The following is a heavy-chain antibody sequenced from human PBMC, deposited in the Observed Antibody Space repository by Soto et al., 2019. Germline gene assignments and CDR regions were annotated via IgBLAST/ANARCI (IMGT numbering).Heavy chain of an antibody. CDR3: ARGSTVGAATDWNFYDMDV. J-gene: IGHJ6*02. CDR1: GGTFSNYA. D-gene: IGHD1-7*01. CDR2: IIPLFGTT. Sequence: QVQLVQSGAEVKKPGSSVKVSCKTSGGTFSNYAISWVRQAPGQGLEWMGGIIPLFGTTNYVQKFQGRVRVTADEFTTTAYMELSSLRSDDTAVYYCARGSTVGAATDWNFYDMDVWGQGTTVTVSS. V-gene: IGHV1-69*12.